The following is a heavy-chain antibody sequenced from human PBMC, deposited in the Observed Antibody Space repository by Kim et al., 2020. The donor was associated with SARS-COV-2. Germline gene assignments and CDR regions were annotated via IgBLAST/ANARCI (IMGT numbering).Heavy chain of an antibody. CDR2: ISGSGGST. D-gene: IGHD2-2*01. J-gene: IGHJ3*02. CDR1: GFTFSSYA. Sequence: GGSLRLSCAASGFTFSSYAMSWVRQAPGKGLEWVSAISGSGGSTYYADSVKGRFTISRDNSKNTLYLQMNSLRAEDTAVYYCAKDRAYCSSTSCYIDHDAFDIWGQGTMVTVSS. V-gene: IGHV3-23*01. CDR3: AKDRAYCSSTSCYIDHDAFDI.